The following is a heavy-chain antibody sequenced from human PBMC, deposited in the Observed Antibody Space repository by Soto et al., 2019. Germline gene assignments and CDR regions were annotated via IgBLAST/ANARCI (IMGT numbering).Heavy chain of an antibody. Sequence: VRVSCKASGGTSSSCAMSWVRPAPLRGLEWRGGVILIFGTAKYAQKFQGRVTITAEKSTSTAYMALSSLRSEDTSLYYCARATHYQDSRRYSCYFDYCG. D-gene: IGHD3-22*01. CDR2: VILIFGTA. CDR3: ARATHYQDSRRYSCYFDY. CDR1: GGTSSSCA. J-gene: IGHJ4*03. V-gene: IGHV1-69*13.